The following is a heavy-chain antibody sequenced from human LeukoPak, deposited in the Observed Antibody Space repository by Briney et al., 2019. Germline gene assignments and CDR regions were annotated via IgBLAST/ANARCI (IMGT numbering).Heavy chain of an antibody. CDR1: GGTFTSYA. J-gene: IGHJ5*02. CDR3: ARGTELYWFDP. CDR2: IIPIFGTA. Sequence: ASVKVSRKASGGTFTSYAISWVRQAPGQGLEWMGGIIPIFGTANYAQKFQGRVTITADESTSTAYMELSSLRSEDTAVYYCARGTELYWFDPWGQGTLVTVSS. V-gene: IGHV1-69*01. D-gene: IGHD1-7*01.